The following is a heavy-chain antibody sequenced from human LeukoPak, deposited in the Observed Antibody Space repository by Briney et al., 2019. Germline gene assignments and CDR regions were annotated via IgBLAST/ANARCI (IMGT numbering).Heavy chain of an antibody. Sequence: GGSLRLSCAASGFTFSSYTMTWVRQAPGKGLEWVSSISASGAGTYYADSVKGRFTISRDNSKNTLYLQMNSLRAEDTATYYCAKDGAYCGGDCFYWYFDLWGRGTLVPVSS. V-gene: IGHV3-23*01. CDR3: AKDGAYCGGDCFYWYFDL. J-gene: IGHJ2*01. D-gene: IGHD2-21*01. CDR1: GFTFSSYT. CDR2: ISASGAGT.